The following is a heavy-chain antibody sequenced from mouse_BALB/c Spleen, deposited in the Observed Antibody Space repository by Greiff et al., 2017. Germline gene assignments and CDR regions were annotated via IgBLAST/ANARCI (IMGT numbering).Heavy chain of an antibody. CDR1: GFTFSSYA. V-gene: IGHV5-6-5*01. Sequence: EVQLVESGGGLVKPGGSLKLSCAASGFTFSSYAMSWVRQTPEKRLEWVASISSGGSTYYPDSVKGRFTISRDNARNILYLQMSSLRSEDTAMYYCARLDYYAMDYWGQGTSVTVSS. CDR2: ISSGGST. CDR3: ARLDYYAMDY. J-gene: IGHJ4*01.